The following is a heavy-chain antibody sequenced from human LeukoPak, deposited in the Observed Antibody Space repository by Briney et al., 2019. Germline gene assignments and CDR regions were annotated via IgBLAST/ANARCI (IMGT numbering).Heavy chain of an antibody. J-gene: IGHJ3*02. Sequence: GGSLRLSCAASGFTFSSYAMSWVRQAPGKGLEWVSAISGSGGSTYYADSVKGRFTISRDNSKNTLHLQMNSLRAEDTAVYYCAKEALSYCSSTSCYLGAFDIWGQGTVVTVSS. CDR2: ISGSGGST. D-gene: IGHD2-2*01. V-gene: IGHV3-23*01. CDR1: GFTFSSYA. CDR3: AKEALSYCSSTSCYLGAFDI.